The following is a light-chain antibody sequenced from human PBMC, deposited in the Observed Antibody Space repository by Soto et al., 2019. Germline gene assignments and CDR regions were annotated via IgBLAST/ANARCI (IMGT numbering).Light chain of an antibody. J-gene: IGKJ2*01. Sequence: EIVLTQSPGTLSLSPGERATLSCRASQSVSISSLAWYQHKPGQAARLLIYSASSRATGIPDTFSGSGSGTDFTLTISRLEPEDFAVYYCLQYGSSSYTFGQGTNLEIK. V-gene: IGKV3-20*01. CDR3: LQYGSSSYT. CDR2: SAS. CDR1: QSVSISS.